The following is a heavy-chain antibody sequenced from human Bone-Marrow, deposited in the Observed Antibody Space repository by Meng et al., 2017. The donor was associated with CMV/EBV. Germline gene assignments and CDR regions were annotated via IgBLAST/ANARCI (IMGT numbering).Heavy chain of an antibody. CDR3: ARRGPQGFDF. V-gene: IGHV1-69*01. CDR2: IIPIFDTA. Sequence: KISYKAYGGTFNNYIITWVRQAPGQGLECMGGIIPIFDTANYAQNFQGRLTITADESTTTAYMELRSLKYEDTALYYCARRGPQGFDFWGQGTLVTVSS. D-gene: IGHD1-14*01. J-gene: IGHJ4*02. CDR1: GGTFNNYI.